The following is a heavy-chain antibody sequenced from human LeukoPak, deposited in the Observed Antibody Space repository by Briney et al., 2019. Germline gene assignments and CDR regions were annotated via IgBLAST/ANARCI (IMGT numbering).Heavy chain of an antibody. D-gene: IGHD5-24*01. J-gene: IGHJ4*02. CDR2: INPNSGGT. V-gene: IGHV1-2*02. CDR3: ARVVETAYYFDY. Sequence: ASVKVSCKAFGYTFTSNYMHWVRQAPGQGPEWMGWINPNSGGTNYAQKLQGRVTMTTDTSTSTAYMELRSLRSDDTAVYYCARVVETAYYFDYWGQGTLVTVSS. CDR1: GYTFTSNY.